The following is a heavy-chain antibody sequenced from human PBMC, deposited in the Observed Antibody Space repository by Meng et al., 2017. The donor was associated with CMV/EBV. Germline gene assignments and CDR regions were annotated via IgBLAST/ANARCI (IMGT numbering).Heavy chain of an antibody. CDR1: GFTFSSYT. J-gene: IGHJ4*02. CDR3: VRSLFDSNDPFDY. CDR2: ISNSGSAK. Sequence: GESLKISCAASGFTFSSYTMNWVRQAPGKGLEWVSYISNSGSAKYYADSLRGRFTISRDNAKNSLYLQMNSLRADDTAVYYCVRSLFDSNDPFDYWGQGTVVTVSS. V-gene: IGHV3-48*04. D-gene: IGHD3-22*01.